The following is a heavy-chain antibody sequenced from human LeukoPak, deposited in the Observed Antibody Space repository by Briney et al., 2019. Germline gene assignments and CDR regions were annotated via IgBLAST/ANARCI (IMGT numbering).Heavy chain of an antibody. CDR3: ARASTLTTVTYDY. CDR2: ISYDGSNK. Sequence: GGSLRLSCAASGFTSSSYAMHWVRQAPGKGLEWVAVISYDGSNKYYADSVKGRFTISRDNSKNTLYLQMNSLRAEDTAVYYCARASTLTTVTYDYWGQGTLVTVSS. D-gene: IGHD4-17*01. CDR1: GFTSSSYA. J-gene: IGHJ4*02. V-gene: IGHV3-30*04.